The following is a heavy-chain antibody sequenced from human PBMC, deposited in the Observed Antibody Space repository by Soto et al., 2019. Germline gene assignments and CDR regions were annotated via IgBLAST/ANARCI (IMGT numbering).Heavy chain of an antibody. CDR3: ARQGGWFDP. J-gene: IGHJ5*02. CDR2: IYYSGST. Sequence: SETLSLTCTVSGGSIRSYYWSWIRQPPGKGLEWIGSIYYSGSTNYKPSLKSRVTISVDTSKNQFSLKLNSVTAADTAVYYCARQGGWFDPWGQGTLVT. D-gene: IGHD1-26*01. CDR1: GGSIRSYY. V-gene: IGHV4-59*08.